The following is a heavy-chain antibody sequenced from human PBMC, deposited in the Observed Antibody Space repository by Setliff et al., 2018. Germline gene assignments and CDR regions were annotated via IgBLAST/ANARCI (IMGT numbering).Heavy chain of an antibody. CDR1: GGSISSYY. Sequence: PSETLSLTCTVSGGSISSYYWSWIRQPAGKGLEWIGYIYYSGSTYYNPFLKSRVTISVDTSKNQFSLKLSSVTAADTAVYYCAREQWLDPPGYYYMDVWAKGTTVTVSS. CDR2: IYYSGST. CDR3: AREQWLDPPGYYYMDV. V-gene: IGHV4-59*12. J-gene: IGHJ6*03. D-gene: IGHD6-19*01.